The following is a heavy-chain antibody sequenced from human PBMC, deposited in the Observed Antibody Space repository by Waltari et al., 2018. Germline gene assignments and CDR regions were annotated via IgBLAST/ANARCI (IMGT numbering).Heavy chain of an antibody. CDR1: GYTFSDYG. CDR2: ISGSKCHR. D-gene: IGHD2-21*01. V-gene: IGHV1-18*01. J-gene: IGHJ5*02. Sequence: QVQLVQSGAEVKKPGASVKVPCKASGYTFSDYGISWVRQATVQGLEWMGWISGSKCHRNHEQKVQRRLIMTEETSATTVYMELTYLTADETAVYYGARERRRRMEEGYLMALDPWGQGTLVTVSS. CDR3: ARERRRRMEEGYLMALDP.